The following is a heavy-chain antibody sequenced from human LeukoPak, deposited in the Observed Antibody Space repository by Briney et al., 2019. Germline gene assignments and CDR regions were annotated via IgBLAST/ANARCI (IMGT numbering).Heavy chain of an antibody. D-gene: IGHD3-22*01. CDR1: GYTFTKYY. Sequence: GASVKVSCKASGYTFTKYYMHWVRQAPGQGLEWMGIINLSDGGTSYAQKFQGRVTMTRDMSTSTVYMELSSLRSEDTAVYYCARVPGTYYCDSSGYLEGENWGQGTLVTVSS. CDR3: ARVPGTYYCDSSGYLEGEN. J-gene: IGHJ4*02. CDR2: INLSDGGT. V-gene: IGHV1-46*01.